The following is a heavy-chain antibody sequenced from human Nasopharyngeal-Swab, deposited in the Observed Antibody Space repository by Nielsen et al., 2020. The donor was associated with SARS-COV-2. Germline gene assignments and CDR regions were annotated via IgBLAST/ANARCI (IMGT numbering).Heavy chain of an antibody. CDR1: GFTFDDYA. Sequence: GGSLRLSCAASGFTFDDYALHWVRQAPGEGLEWVSGISWNSGSIGYADSVKGRFTISRDNAKNSLYLQMNSLRAEDTALYYCAKDPFGYDSSGFASYWGQGTLVTVSS. D-gene: IGHD3-22*01. CDR2: ISWNSGSI. J-gene: IGHJ4*02. CDR3: AKDPFGYDSSGFASY. V-gene: IGHV3-9*01.